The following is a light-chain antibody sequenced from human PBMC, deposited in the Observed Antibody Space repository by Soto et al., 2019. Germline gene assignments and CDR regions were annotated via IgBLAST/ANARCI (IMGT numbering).Light chain of an antibody. Sequence: QSVLTQPPSVSGAPGQRVTISCTGSSSNIGAGYDVQWYQQVPGTAPKLLIYGYTPRPSGVPDRFSGSKSGTSASLAITGLQAEDEADYSCQSYDSSLSGWMFGGGTKLTVL. J-gene: IGLJ3*02. V-gene: IGLV1-40*01. CDR1: SSNIGAGYD. CDR3: QSYDSSLSGWM. CDR2: GYT.